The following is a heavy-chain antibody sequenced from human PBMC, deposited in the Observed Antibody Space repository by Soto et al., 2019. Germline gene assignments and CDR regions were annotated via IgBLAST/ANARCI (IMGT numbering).Heavy chain of an antibody. CDR2: IYPGDSDT. Sequence: GESLKISCKGSGYSFTSYWIGWVRQMPGKGLKWMGIIYPGDSDTRYSPSFQGQVTISADKSISTAYLQWSSLKASDTAMYYCARGRITMVRGVMELYYGMDVWGQGTTVTVSS. CDR3: ARGRITMVRGVMELYYGMDV. J-gene: IGHJ6*02. V-gene: IGHV5-51*01. CDR1: GYSFTSYW. D-gene: IGHD3-10*01.